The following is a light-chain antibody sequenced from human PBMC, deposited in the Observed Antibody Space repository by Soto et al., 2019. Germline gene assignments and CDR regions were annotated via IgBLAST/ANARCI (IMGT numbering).Light chain of an antibody. J-gene: IGKJ4*01. CDR3: QQLNGYLELT. V-gene: IGKV1-9*01. Sequence: IQLTQSPSSLSASVGDRVTITCRASQGISSYLAWYQQKPGKAPKLLIYAASTLQSGVPSRFSGSRSGTEFTLTISSLQPEDFATYYCQQLNGYLELTFGGGTKVDI. CDR2: AAS. CDR1: QGISSY.